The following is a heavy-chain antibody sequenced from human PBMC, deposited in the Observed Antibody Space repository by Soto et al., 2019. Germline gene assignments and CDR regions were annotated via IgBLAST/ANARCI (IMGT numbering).Heavy chain of an antibody. CDR2: ISYTAPT. J-gene: IGHJ4*02. D-gene: IGHD2-15*01. V-gene: IGHV4-59*01. CDR3: VRDHAAGLLLTKTFDS. CDR1: GGFISKEY. Sequence: SEALPVTSIVSGGFISKEYWRGSRLPPGKGLEWIGFISYTAPTNYNPSLKSRVTMSLDTFKSQFSLNLSSVTAADTAIYYCVRDHAAGLLLTKTFDSWGQGTLVTVS.